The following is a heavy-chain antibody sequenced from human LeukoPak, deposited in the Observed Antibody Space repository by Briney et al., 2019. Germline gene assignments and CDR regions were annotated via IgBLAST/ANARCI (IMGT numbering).Heavy chain of an antibody. Sequence: SETLSLTCTVSGASISSRSYYWGWIRQPPGKGLEWIGSFYHSGSTYYNPSLKSRATISVDTSKNQFSLKLTSVTAADTAVYYCASRDDYGDPFDPWGQGTLVTVSS. V-gene: IGHV4-39*01. CDR2: FYHSGST. CDR3: ASRDDYGDPFDP. J-gene: IGHJ5*02. CDR1: GASISSRSYY. D-gene: IGHD4-17*01.